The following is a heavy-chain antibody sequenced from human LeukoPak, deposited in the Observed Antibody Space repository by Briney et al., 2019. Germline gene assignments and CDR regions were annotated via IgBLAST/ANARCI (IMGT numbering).Heavy chain of an antibody. V-gene: IGHV4-30-2*01. Sequence: PSETLSLACAVSGGSISSGGYSWSWIRQPPGKGLEWIGYIYHSGSTYYNPSLKSRVTISVDRSKNQFSLKLSSVTAADTAVYYCARTRFGDPAFDYWGQGTLVTVSS. J-gene: IGHJ4*02. CDR1: GGSISSGGYS. CDR3: ARTRFGDPAFDY. D-gene: IGHD3-10*01. CDR2: IYHSGST.